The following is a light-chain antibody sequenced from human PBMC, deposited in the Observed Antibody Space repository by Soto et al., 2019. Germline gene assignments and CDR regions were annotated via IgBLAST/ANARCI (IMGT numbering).Light chain of an antibody. J-gene: IGKJ1*01. V-gene: IGKV2-28*01. CDR2: LGS. Sequence: DLVMPQSPLSLPVTPGEPASISCRSSQSLLHSNGYNYLDWYLQKPGQSPQLLIYLGSNRSSGVPDRFSGSGSGTDFTLKISRVEAEDVGVYYCMQALQTEGTFGQGTKVEIK. CDR3: MQALQTEGT. CDR1: QSLLHSNGYNY.